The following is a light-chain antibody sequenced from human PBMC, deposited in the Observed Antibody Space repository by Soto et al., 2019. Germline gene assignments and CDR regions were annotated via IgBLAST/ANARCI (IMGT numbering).Light chain of an antibody. V-gene: IGLV2-14*03. Sequence: QSVLTQPASVSWSPGQSITISCTGTTSDVGGYPHVSWYQQHPGEAPKLIIYDVNHRPSGISSRFSGSKSGNTASLTISGLQAEDEADYYCCSYTSTTTLYVFGTGTKVTVL. CDR1: TSDVGGYPH. CDR2: DVN. CDR3: CSYTSTTTLYV. J-gene: IGLJ1*01.